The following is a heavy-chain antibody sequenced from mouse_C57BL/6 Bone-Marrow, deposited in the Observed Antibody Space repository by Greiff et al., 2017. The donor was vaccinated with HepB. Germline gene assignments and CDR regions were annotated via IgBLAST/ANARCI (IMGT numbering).Heavy chain of an antibody. CDR3: ARSYYYGSSLWYFDV. J-gene: IGHJ1*03. D-gene: IGHD1-1*01. CDR2: ISYDGSN. Sequence: EVQLVESGPGLVKPSQSLSLTCSVTGYSITSGYYWNWIRQFPGNKLEWMGYISYDGSNNYNPSLKNRIYITRDTSKNQFFLKLNSVTTEDTATYYCARSYYYGSSLWYFDVWGTGTTVTVSS. V-gene: IGHV3-6*01. CDR1: GYSITSGYY.